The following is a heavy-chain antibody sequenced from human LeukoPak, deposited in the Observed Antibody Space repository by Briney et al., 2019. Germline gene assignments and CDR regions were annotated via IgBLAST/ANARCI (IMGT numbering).Heavy chain of an antibody. CDR3: AREGTDRTSWDHWFDP. CDR2: IYHIGNA. D-gene: IGHD2-2*01. V-gene: IGHV4-38-2*02. Sequence: PSETLSLTCTVSGDSISADYYWAWIRQPPGRGLEWVGSIYHIGNAYYNPSLKGRVTISVDTSKNQFSLKLSSVTAADTAVYYCAREGTDRTSWDHWFDPRGQGTLVTVSS. CDR1: GDSISADYY. J-gene: IGHJ5*02.